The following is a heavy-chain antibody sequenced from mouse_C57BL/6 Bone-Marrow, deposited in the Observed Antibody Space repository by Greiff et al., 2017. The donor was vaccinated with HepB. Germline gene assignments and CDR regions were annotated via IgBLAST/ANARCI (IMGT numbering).Heavy chain of an antibody. CDR1: GFTFSSYA. CDR3: ARSYSAWFAY. D-gene: IGHD2-10*01. J-gene: IGHJ3*01. Sequence: EVKLMESGGGLVKTGGSLKLSCAASGFTFSSYAMSWVRQTPEKRLEWVATISDGGSYTYYPDNVKGRFTISRDNAKNNLYLQMSHLKSEDTAMYYCARSYSAWFAYWGQGTLVTVSA. V-gene: IGHV5-4*03. CDR2: ISDGGSYT.